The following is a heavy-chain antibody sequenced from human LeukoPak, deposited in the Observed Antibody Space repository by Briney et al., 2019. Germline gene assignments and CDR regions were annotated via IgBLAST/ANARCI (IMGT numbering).Heavy chain of an antibody. Sequence: ASVKVSCKASGYTFTSYYMHWVRQAPGQGLEWMGIINPSGGSPSYAQKFQGRVTMTRDMSTSTVYMELSSLRSEDTAMYYCARGGIAVAGYDAFDIWGQGTVVTVSS. CDR3: ARGGIAVAGYDAFDI. CDR1: GYTFTSYY. CDR2: INPSGGSP. D-gene: IGHD6-19*01. J-gene: IGHJ3*02. V-gene: IGHV1-46*01.